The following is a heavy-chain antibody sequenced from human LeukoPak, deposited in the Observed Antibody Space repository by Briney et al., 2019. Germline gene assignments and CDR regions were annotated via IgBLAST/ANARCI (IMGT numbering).Heavy chain of an antibody. CDR2: ISGSGHYI. Sequence: GGSLRLSCAASGFTLTGYSMHWVRQAPGKGLEWVSSISGSGHYIYDADSVRGRFTVSRDNAKNSLYLQMNSLRAEDTAVYYCARGWYSTGWYNFFDSWGQGALVTVSS. D-gene: IGHD6-19*01. CDR3: ARGWYSTGWYNFFDS. J-gene: IGHJ4*02. V-gene: IGHV3-21*01. CDR1: GFTLTGYS.